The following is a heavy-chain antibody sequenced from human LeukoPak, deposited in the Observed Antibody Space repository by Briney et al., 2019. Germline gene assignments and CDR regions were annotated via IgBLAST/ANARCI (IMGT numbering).Heavy chain of an antibody. D-gene: IGHD6-25*01. CDR3: AREGGDPRWLDP. CDR1: GGSISTFY. CDR2: INNSGGT. J-gene: IGHJ5*02. V-gene: IGHV4-4*07. Sequence: SETLSLTCTVSGGSISTFYWTWIRQPAGKGLEWIGRINNSGGTNYKRCLSSRVSMSVDRSKNQLSVILSSVTAADTAVYFCAREGGDPRWLDPWGQGTLVTVSS.